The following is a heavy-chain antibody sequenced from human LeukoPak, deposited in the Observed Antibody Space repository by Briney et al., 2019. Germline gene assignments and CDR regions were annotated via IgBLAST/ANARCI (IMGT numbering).Heavy chain of an antibody. Sequence: PSQTLSLTCTVSGGSISSYYWSWIRQPPGKGLEWIGYIYYSGSTNYNPSLKSRVTISVDTSKNQFSLKLSSVTAADTAVYYCARDSSSPYDFWSGYDYWGQGTLVTVSS. J-gene: IGHJ4*02. D-gene: IGHD3-3*01. CDR3: ARDSSSPYDFWSGYDY. CDR2: IYYSGST. CDR1: GGSISSYY. V-gene: IGHV4-59*01.